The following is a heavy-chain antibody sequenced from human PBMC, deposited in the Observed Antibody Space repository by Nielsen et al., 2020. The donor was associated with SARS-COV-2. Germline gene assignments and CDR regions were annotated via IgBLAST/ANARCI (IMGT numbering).Heavy chain of an antibody. J-gene: IGHJ5*02. CDR1: GFTFSSYS. V-gene: IGHV3-21*01. CDR2: ISTSSSYI. Sequence: GESLKISCAGSGFTFSSYSMNWVRQAPGKGLEWVSSISTSSSYIYYADSVKGRFTISRDNAKNSLYLQMNSLRDEDTAVYYCAREGGYGFDPWGQGTLVTVSS. CDR3: AREGGYGFDP. D-gene: IGHD3-16*01.